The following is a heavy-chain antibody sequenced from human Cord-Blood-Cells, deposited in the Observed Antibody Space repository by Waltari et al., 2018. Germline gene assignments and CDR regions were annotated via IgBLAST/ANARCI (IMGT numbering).Heavy chain of an antibody. CDR1: GYTFTTYA. J-gene: IGHJ4*02. CDR2: INAGNGNT. Sequence: QVQLVQSGAAVSKHGASVKVSCKASGYTFTTYAMYWVRQAPGQRIEWMGWINAGNGNTKYSQKFQGRVTITRDTSASTAYMELSSLRSEDTAVYYCARDLSLGELGGSIDYWGQGTLVTVSS. CDR3: ARDLSLGELGGSIDY. V-gene: IGHV1-3*01. D-gene: IGHD7-27*01.